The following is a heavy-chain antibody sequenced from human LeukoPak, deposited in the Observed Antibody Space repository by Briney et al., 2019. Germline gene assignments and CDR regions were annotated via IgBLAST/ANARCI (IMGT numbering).Heavy chain of an antibody. CDR2: INPNSGGT. CDR1: GYTFTGYY. D-gene: IGHD1-26*01. Sequence: GASVKVSCKASGYTFTGYYMHWVRQAPGQGLEWMGWINPNSGGTNYAQKFQGRVTMTRDTSISTAYMELSRLRSDDTAVYYCARGVPEWELLRLNAFDIWGQGTMVTVSS. J-gene: IGHJ3*02. CDR3: ARGVPEWELLRLNAFDI. V-gene: IGHV1-2*02.